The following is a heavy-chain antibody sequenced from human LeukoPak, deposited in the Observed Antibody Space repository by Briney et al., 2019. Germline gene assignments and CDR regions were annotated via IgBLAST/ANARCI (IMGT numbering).Heavy chain of an antibody. CDR1: GGSFSGYY. J-gene: IGHJ6*03. CDR2: INHSGST. V-gene: IGHV4-34*01. Sequence: SETLSLTCAAYGGSFSGYYWSWIRQPPGKGLEWIGEINHSGSTNYNPSLKSRVTISVDTSKNQFSLKLSSVTAADTAVYYCASGAPSWSGLPMDVWGKGTTVTVSS. CDR3: ASGAPSWSGLPMDV. D-gene: IGHD3-3*01.